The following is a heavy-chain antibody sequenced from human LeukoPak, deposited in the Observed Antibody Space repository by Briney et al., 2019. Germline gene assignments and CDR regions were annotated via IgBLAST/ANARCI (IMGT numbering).Heavy chain of an antibody. V-gene: IGHV4-59*01. D-gene: IGHD3-22*01. Sequence: PSETLSLTCTVSGGSIRNYHWSWIRQPPGKGLEWIGNIYNGGNTDYNPSLKSRVTISVDTSKNQFSLKLISVTAADTAVYYCARYYDRSGYWSTPHFDYWGQGTLVTVSS. CDR1: GGSIRNYH. J-gene: IGHJ4*02. CDR2: IYNGGNT. CDR3: ARYYDRSGYWSTPHFDY.